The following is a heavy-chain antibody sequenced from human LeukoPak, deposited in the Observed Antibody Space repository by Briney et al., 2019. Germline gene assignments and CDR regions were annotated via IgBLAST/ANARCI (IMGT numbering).Heavy chain of an antibody. CDR3: ATVAGVRGVIALGY. CDR1: GGTFSSYA. J-gene: IGHJ4*02. D-gene: IGHD3-10*01. CDR2: FDPEDGET. V-gene: IGHV1-24*01. Sequence: ASVKVSCKASGGTFSSYAISWVRQAPGQGLEWMGGFDPEDGETIYAQKFQGRVTMTEDTSTDTAYMELSSLRSEDTAVYYCATVAGVRGVIALGYWGQGTLVTVSS.